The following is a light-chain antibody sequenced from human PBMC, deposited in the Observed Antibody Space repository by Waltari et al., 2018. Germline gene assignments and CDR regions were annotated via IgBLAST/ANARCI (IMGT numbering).Light chain of an antibody. CDR3: QAGGHGAWV. Sequence: QLVLTQSPSASASLGASVKLTCTLSSGHSSNVVAWHQQQPEQGPRYLIKVNNDGSHIKGYDILGRFSGSSSGAWRYLTISSRQSEDEAGYYCQAGGHGAWVFGGGTKLTVL. J-gene: IGLJ3*02. V-gene: IGLV4-69*01. CDR1: SGHSSNV. CDR2: VNNDGSH.